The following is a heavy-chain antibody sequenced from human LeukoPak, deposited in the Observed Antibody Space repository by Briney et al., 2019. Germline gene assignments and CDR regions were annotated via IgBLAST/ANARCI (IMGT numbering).Heavy chain of an antibody. CDR3: ARDGSSAWYWVDY. D-gene: IGHD6-19*01. V-gene: IGHV3-53*01. CDR2: IYSGGST. Sequence: GGSLRLSCAASGFTVSSNYMSWVRQAPGEGLEWVSVIYSGGSTYYADSVKGRFTISRDNSKNTLYLQMNSLRAEDTAVYYCARDGSSAWYWVDYWGQGTLVTVSS. CDR1: GFTVSSNY. J-gene: IGHJ4*02.